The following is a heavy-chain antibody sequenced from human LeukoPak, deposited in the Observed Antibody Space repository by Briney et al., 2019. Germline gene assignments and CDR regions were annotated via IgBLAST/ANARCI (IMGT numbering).Heavy chain of an antibody. CDR1: GFTFSSYS. V-gene: IGHV3-48*01. J-gene: IGHJ4*02. D-gene: IGHD5-24*01. CDR2: ISSSSSTI. Sequence: GGSLRLSCAASGFTFSSYSMNWVRQAPGKGLEWVSYISSSSSTIYYADSVKGRFTISRDNAKNPLYLQMNSLRAEDTAVYYCASEEIYWGQGTLVTVSS. CDR3: ASEEIY.